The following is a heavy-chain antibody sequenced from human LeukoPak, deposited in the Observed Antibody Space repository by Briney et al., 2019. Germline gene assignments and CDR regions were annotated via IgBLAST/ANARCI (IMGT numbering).Heavy chain of an antibody. CDR1: GGSISSSNW. CDR3: ARDPRGVPAAPKQRQGFDY. Sequence: SSETLSLTCAVSGGSISSSNWWSWVRQPPGKGLEWIGEIYHSGSTNYNPPLKSRVTISVDKSKNQFSLKLSSVTAADTAVYYCARDPRGVPAAPKQRQGFDYWGQGTLVTVSS. J-gene: IGHJ4*02. D-gene: IGHD2-2*01. CDR2: IYHSGST. V-gene: IGHV4-4*02.